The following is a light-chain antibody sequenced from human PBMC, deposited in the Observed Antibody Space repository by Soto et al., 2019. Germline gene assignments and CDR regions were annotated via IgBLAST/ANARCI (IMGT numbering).Light chain of an antibody. J-gene: IGKJ5*01. V-gene: IGKV1-39*01. CDR2: TAS. CDR3: QQGYSTPIT. Sequence: DIQMTQSPSSLSASVGDRCTITCRSSQTISNHLNWYQQKPGKAPDSLIYTASTLQSGVPSRFSGGGSGTEFTLTISSLQPEDFATYYCQQGYSTPITFGQGTRLEIK. CDR1: QTISNH.